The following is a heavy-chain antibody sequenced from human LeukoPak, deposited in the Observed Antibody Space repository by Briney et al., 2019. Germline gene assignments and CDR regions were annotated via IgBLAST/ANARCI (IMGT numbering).Heavy chain of an antibody. CDR2: MHPNSGNT. Sequence: GASVKVSCKASGYTFTSYDINWVRQATGQGLEWMGWMHPNSGNTGYAQKFQGRVTITRNTSISTAYMELSSLRSEDTAVYYCARGHSPYCSSTSCYDAFDIWGQGTMVTVSS. J-gene: IGHJ3*02. CDR3: ARGHSPYCSSTSCYDAFDI. D-gene: IGHD2-2*01. CDR1: GYTFTSYD. V-gene: IGHV1-8*03.